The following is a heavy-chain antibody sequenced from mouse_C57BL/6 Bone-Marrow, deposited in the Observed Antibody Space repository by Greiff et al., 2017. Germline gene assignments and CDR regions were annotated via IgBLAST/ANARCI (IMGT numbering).Heavy chain of an antibody. CDR2: IWSGGST. CDR1: GFSLTSYG. V-gene: IGHV2-2*01. J-gene: IGHJ2*01. CDR3: ARNRDCDYFDY. D-gene: IGHD3-3*01. Sequence: VQRVESGPGLVQPSQRLSISCTVSGFSLTSYGVHWVRQSPGKGLEWLGVIWSGGSTDYNAAFISRLSISKDNSKCQVFFKMNSLQADDTAIYYCARNRDCDYFDYWGQGTTLTVSS.